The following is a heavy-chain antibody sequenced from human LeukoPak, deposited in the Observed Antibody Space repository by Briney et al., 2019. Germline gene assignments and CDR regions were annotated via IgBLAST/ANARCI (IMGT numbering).Heavy chain of an antibody. CDR3: ARDVPNPEYDFWSGHIFDY. Sequence: PGGSLRLSCAASGFTFSRYRMSWVRQAPGKGLEWVANIKQDGSEKNYVDSVKGRFTISRDNAKNSLYLQMNSLRAEDTAVYYCARDVPNPEYDFWSGHIFDYWGQGTLVTVSS. D-gene: IGHD3-3*01. V-gene: IGHV3-7*01. J-gene: IGHJ4*02. CDR1: GFTFSRYR. CDR2: IKQDGSEK.